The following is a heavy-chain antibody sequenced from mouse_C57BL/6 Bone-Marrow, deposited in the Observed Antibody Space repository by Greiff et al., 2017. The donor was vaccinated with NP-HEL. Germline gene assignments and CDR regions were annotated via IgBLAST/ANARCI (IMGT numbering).Heavy chain of an antibody. Sequence: QVHVKQPGAELVKPGASVKLSCKASGYTFTSYWMHWVKQRPGQGLEWIGMIHPNSGSTNYNEKFKSKATLTVDKSSSTAYMQLSSLTSEDSAVYYCARRGLLRAWFAYWGQGTLVTVSA. V-gene: IGHV1-64*01. CDR3: ARRGLLRAWFAY. D-gene: IGHD2-3*01. CDR2: IHPNSGST. CDR1: GYTFTSYW. J-gene: IGHJ3*01.